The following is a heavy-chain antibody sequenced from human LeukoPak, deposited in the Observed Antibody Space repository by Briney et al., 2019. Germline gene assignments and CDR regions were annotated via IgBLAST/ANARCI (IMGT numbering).Heavy chain of an antibody. J-gene: IGHJ6*02. V-gene: IGHV3-48*01. CDR3: ALYYDSSGPYYYYYYGMDV. D-gene: IGHD3-22*01. CDR2: ISSSSSTI. CDR1: GFTFSSYS. Sequence: GGSLRLSCAASGFTFSSYSMNWVRQAPGKGLEWVSYISSSSSTIYYADSVKGRLTISRDNAKNSLYLQMNSLRAEDTAVYYCALYYDSSGPYYYYYYGMDVWGQGTTVTVSS.